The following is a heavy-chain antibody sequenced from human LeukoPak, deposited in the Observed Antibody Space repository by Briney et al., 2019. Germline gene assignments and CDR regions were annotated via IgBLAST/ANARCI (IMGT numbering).Heavy chain of an antibody. CDR2: IKQDRSEK. CDR1: GFTFTNYW. D-gene: IGHD6-13*01. Sequence: GGSLRLSCAASGFTFTNYWMSWVRQAPGKGLELVANIKQDRSEKYYVDSVKGRFTISRDNAKNSLYLQMNSLRAEDTAVYYCARDRSAAAGTGFDYWGQGTLVTVSS. J-gene: IGHJ4*02. CDR3: ARDRSAAAGTGFDY. V-gene: IGHV3-7*01.